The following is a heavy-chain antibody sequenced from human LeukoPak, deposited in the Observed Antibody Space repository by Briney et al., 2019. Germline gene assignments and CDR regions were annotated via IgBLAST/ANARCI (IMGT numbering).Heavy chain of an antibody. CDR2: IYSGGST. D-gene: IGHD3-10*01. CDR3: AKDARGATPIYGMDV. Sequence: PGGSLRLSCAASGFTVSSNYMSWVRQAPGKGLERVSVIYSGGSTYYADSVKGRFTISRDNSKNTLYLQMNSLRAEDTAVYYCAKDARGATPIYGMDVWGTGTTVTVSS. J-gene: IGHJ6*04. CDR1: GFTVSSNY. V-gene: IGHV3-53*05.